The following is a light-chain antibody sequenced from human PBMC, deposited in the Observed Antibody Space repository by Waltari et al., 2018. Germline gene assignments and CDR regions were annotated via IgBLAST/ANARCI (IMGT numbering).Light chain of an antibody. CDR3: ASWDDTLNGLWV. Sequence: SVLTPPPSASGTPAQQVPIPCSGSRSNIRSHSVSWYQPVPGTAPKLIIFTINQRSFGVPDRVSASKSGTSASLAISGLQSEDEADYYCASWDDTLNGLWVFGGGTSLTVL. CDR2: TIN. J-gene: IGLJ3*02. V-gene: IGLV1-44*01. CDR1: RSNIRSHS.